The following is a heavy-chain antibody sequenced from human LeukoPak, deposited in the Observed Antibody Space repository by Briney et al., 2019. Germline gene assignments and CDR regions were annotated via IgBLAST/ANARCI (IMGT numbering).Heavy chain of an antibody. CDR3: ARPSLYYDSSGLGGDY. CDR2: IYSGGST. J-gene: IGHJ4*02. CDR1: GFTFSSYG. D-gene: IGHD3-22*01. V-gene: IGHV3-66*01. Sequence: GSLRLSCAASGFTFSSYGMHWVRQAPGKGLEWVSVIYSGGSTYYADSVKGRFTISRDNSKNTLYLQMNSLRAEDTAVYYCARPSLYYDSSGLGGDYWGQGTLVTVSS.